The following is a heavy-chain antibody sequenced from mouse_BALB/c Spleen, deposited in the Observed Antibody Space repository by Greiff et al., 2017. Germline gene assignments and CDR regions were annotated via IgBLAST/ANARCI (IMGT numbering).Heavy chain of an antibody. CDR3: ARGGEDYDDGAWFAY. J-gene: IGHJ3*01. CDR2: ISSGGST. D-gene: IGHD2-4*01. V-gene: IGHV5-6-5*01. Sequence: EVKLMESGGGLVKPGGSLKLSCAASGFTFSSYAMSWVRQTPEKRLEWVASISSGGSTYYPDSVKGRFTISRDNARNILYLQMSSLRSEDTAMYYCARGGEDYDDGAWFAYWGQGTLVTVSA. CDR1: GFTFSSYA.